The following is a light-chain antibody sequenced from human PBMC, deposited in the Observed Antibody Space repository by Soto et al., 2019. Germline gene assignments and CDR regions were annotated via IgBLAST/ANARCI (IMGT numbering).Light chain of an antibody. Sequence: DIQVTHSPSTLSASVGDRVTFTCRASQSISSWLAWYQHKPGRAPKLLIYDASTLESGVPSRFSGSGSGTEFTLTISRLQPDDFANYYCQQYNTYPWTFGQGTKVDIK. CDR2: DAS. CDR3: QQYNTYPWT. J-gene: IGKJ1*01. CDR1: QSISSW. V-gene: IGKV1-5*01.